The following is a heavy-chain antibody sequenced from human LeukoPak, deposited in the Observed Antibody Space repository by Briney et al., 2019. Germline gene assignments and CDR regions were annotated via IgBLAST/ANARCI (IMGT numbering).Heavy chain of an antibody. D-gene: IGHD6-19*01. CDR1: GGTFSSYA. V-gene: IGHV1-69*04. CDR2: IIPILGIA. J-gene: IGHJ4*02. CDR3: AIPYSSEHY. Sequence: GASVKVSCKSSGGTFSSYAISWVRQAPGQGLEWMGRIIPILGIANYAQKFQGRVTITADKSTSTAYMELSSLRSEDTAVYYCAIPYSSEHYWGQGTLVTVSS.